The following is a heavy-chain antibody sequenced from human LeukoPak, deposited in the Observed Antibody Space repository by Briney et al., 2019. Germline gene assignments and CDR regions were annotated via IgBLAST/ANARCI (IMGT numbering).Heavy chain of an antibody. CDR1: GGSISSYY. CDR2: IYTSGST. Sequence: SETLSLTCTISGGSISSYYWSWIRQPAGKGLEWIGRIYTSGSTNYNPSLKSRVTMSVDTSKNQFSLKLSSVTAADTAVYYCARDLYYYGSGSYHYFDYWGQGTLVTVSS. D-gene: IGHD3-10*01. J-gene: IGHJ4*02. CDR3: ARDLYYYGSGSYHYFDY. V-gene: IGHV4-4*07.